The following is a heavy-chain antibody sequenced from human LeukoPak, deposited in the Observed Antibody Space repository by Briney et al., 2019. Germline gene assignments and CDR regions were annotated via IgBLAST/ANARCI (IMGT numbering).Heavy chain of an antibody. CDR2: MNPNSGNT. J-gene: IGHJ4*02. CDR3: AKQLSGSWYYLFDY. Sequence: ASVKVSCKASGYTFTSYDINWVRQATGQGLEWMGWMNPNSGNTGYAQKFQGRVTMTRNTSISTAYMELSSLRSEDTAVYYCAKQLSGSWYYLFDYWGQGTLVTVSS. CDR1: GYTFTSYD. D-gene: IGHD6-13*01. V-gene: IGHV1-8*01.